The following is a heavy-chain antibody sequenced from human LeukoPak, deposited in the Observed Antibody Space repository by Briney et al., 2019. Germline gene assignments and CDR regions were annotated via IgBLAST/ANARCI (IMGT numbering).Heavy chain of an antibody. CDR3: AREDDWNQLFDY. J-gene: IGHJ4*02. V-gene: IGHV4-59*01. CDR2: IYYSGST. D-gene: IGHD1-1*01. Sequence: SETLFLTCTVSGGSINSYYWSWIRQPPGKGLEWIGYIYYSGSTNYNPSLKSRVTISVDTSKNQFSLKLSSVTAADTAVYYCAREDDWNQLFDYWGQGTLVTVSS. CDR1: GGSINSYY.